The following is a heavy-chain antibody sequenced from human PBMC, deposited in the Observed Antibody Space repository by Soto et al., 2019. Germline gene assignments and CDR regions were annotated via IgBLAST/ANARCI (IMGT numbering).Heavy chain of an antibody. Sequence: SETLSLTCTVSGGSISSGGYYWSWIRQHPGKGLEWIGYIYYSGSTYYNPSLKSRVTISVDTSKNQFSLKLSSVTAADTAVYYCARDDQWDFRVDPWGQGTLVTVSS. CDR1: GGSISSGGYY. CDR3: ARDDQWDFRVDP. V-gene: IGHV4-31*03. D-gene: IGHD1-26*01. CDR2: IYYSGST. J-gene: IGHJ5*02.